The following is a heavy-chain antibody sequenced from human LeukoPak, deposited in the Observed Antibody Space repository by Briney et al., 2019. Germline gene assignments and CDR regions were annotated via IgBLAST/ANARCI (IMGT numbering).Heavy chain of an antibody. CDR3: ARLGYDKTWYFDY. CDR2: IKQDGSDK. Sequence: GGSMILSCAASVFALSSNWMSWVRQAPWKGLEWVANIKQDGSDKFYVDSVKGRFTISRDNAKNSLYLQMNSLSVEDTAVYFCARLGYDKTWYFDYWGQGILVTVSS. V-gene: IGHV3-7*03. D-gene: IGHD3-22*01. CDR1: VFALSSNW. J-gene: IGHJ4*02.